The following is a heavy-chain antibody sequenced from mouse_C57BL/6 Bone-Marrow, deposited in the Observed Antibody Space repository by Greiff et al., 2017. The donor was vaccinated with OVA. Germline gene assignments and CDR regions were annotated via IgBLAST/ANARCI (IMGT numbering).Heavy chain of an antibody. CDR1: GYTFTSYW. V-gene: IGHV1-50*01. CDR3: ARRGVYYGSSWYAC. J-gene: IGHJ3*01. Sequence: QVQLKQPGAELVKPGASVKLSCKASGYTFTSYWMQWVKQRPGQGLEWIGEIDPSDGYTNYNQKFKGKATLTVDTSSSTAYMQLSSLTSEDSAVYYCARRGVYYGSSWYACWGKGILVTVAA. D-gene: IGHD1-1*01. CDR2: IDPSDGYT.